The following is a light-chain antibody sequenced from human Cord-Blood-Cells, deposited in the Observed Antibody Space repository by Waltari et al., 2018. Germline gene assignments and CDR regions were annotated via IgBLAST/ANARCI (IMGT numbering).Light chain of an antibody. CDR3: CSYAGSSTYV. CDR2: GVS. J-gene: IGLJ1*01. CDR1: SSDVGSYNL. Sequence: QSALTQPASVSGSPGQSITISCTGTSSDVGSYNLVSWYQQHPGKAPKLMIYGVSKPPSGVSNRFSGSKSGNTASLTISGLQAEDEADYYCCSYAGSSTYVFGTGTKVTVL. V-gene: IGLV2-23*02.